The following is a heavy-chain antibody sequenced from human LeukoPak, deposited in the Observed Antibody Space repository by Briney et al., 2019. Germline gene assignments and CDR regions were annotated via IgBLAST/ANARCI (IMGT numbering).Heavy chain of an antibody. Sequence: KPSETLSLTCAVYGGSFSGYYWSWIRQPPGKGLEWIGEINHSGSTNYNPSLKSRVTISVDTSKNQFSLKLSSVTAADTAVYYCARADCGGDCYSVVWGQGTLVTVSS. CDR1: GGSFSGYY. V-gene: IGHV4-34*01. CDR2: INHSGST. D-gene: IGHD2-21*02. CDR3: ARADCGGDCYSVV. J-gene: IGHJ4*02.